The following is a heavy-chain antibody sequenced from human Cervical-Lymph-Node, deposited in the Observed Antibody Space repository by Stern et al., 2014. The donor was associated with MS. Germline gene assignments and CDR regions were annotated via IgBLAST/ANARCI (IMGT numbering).Heavy chain of an antibody. CDR2: TTTVFETT. D-gene: IGHD1-26*01. Sequence: QLVPSGAEVKKPGSSVKVSCKASGDTFSGYAFHWVRPVPGQGLEWMGVTTTVFETTNDAQKFQGRVTITANKSTNTAYRELMTLRSKDTAVYYCARGSGLVGYFDYWGQGTLVSVSS. CDR1: GDTFSGYA. J-gene: IGHJ4*02. CDR3: ARGSGLVGYFDY. V-gene: IGHV1-69*06.